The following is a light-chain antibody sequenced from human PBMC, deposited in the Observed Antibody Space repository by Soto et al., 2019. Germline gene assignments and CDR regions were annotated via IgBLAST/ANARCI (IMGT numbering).Light chain of an antibody. CDR1: QSLLLRNGNNY. CDR2: LGS. V-gene: IGKV2-28*01. J-gene: IGKJ1*01. Sequence: DIVMTQSPLSLSVTPGEPASISCRSSQSLLLRNGNNYLDWYLQKPGQSPQLLIYLGSNRASGVSDRFSGSGSGTDFTLRISRVEAEDVGVYYCMQALQIPWTFGQGTKVDIK. CDR3: MQALQIPWT.